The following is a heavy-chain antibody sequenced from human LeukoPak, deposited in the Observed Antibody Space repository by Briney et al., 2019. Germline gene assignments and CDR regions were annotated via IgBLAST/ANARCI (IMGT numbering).Heavy chain of an antibody. Sequence: SETLSLTCAVYGGSFSSYYWSWIRQPPGKGLEWIGEIDHSGSTNYNPSLKSRVTISVDTSKNQFSLKLSSVTAADTAVYYCARKDTAMVTHYFDYWGQGTLVTVSS. J-gene: IGHJ4*02. CDR3: ARKDTAMVTHYFDY. V-gene: IGHV4-34*01. D-gene: IGHD5-18*01. CDR1: GGSFSSYY. CDR2: IDHSGST.